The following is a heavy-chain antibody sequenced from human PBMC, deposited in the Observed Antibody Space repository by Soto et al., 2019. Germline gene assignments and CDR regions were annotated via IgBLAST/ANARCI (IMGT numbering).Heavy chain of an antibody. V-gene: IGHV3-74*01. CDR3: VRDYDTLTGYS. CDR1: GFTFSSYW. Sequence: GGSLRLSCAASGFTFSSYWMHWVRQAPGKGLVWVSRINSDGGSTGFADSVKGRFTISRDNANSTLYLQMNSLRAEDTAVYYCVRDYDTLTGYSWGQGTLVTVSS. D-gene: IGHD3-9*01. CDR2: INSDGGST. J-gene: IGHJ4*02.